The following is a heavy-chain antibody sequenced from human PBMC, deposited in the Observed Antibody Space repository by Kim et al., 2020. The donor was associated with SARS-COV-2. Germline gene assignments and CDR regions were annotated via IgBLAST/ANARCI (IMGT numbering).Heavy chain of an antibody. V-gene: IGHV1-46*01. CDR2: INPSGGST. CDR3: ARDSAVSVDIVVVPAAMLHYYYGMDV. Sequence: ASVKVSCKASGYTFTSYYMHWVRQAPGQGLEWMGIINPSGGSTSYAQKFQGRVTMTRDTSTSTVYMELSSLRSEDTAVYYCARDSAVSVDIVVVPAAMLHYYYGMDVWGQGTTVTVSS. D-gene: IGHD2-2*01. CDR1: GYTFTSYY. J-gene: IGHJ6*02.